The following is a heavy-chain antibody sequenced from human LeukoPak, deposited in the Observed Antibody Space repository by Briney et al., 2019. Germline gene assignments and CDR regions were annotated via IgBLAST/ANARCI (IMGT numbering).Heavy chain of an antibody. CDR3: ARELRDVDDILTAFTRWVYFDY. D-gene: IGHD3-9*01. J-gene: IGHJ4*02. Sequence: SETLSLTCTVSGGSISSYYWSWIRQPPGKGLEWIGYIYYSGSTNYNPSPKSRVTISVDTSKNQFSLKLSSVTAADTAVYYCARELRDVDDILTAFTRWVYFDYWGQGTLVTVSS. CDR1: GGSISSYY. CDR2: IYYSGST. V-gene: IGHV4-59*01.